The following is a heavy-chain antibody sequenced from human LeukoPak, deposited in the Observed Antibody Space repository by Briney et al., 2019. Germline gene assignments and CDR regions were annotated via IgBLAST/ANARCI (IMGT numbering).Heavy chain of an antibody. D-gene: IGHD6-19*01. V-gene: IGHV4-59*01. Sequence: GSLRLSCAASGFTFDDYAMHWIRQPPGKGLEWIGYIYYSGSTNYNPSLKSRVTISVDTSKNQFSLKLSSVTAADTAVYYCAREPIAVAAGFDYWGQGTLVTVSS. CDR2: IYYSGST. J-gene: IGHJ4*02. CDR1: GFTFDDYA. CDR3: AREPIAVAAGFDY.